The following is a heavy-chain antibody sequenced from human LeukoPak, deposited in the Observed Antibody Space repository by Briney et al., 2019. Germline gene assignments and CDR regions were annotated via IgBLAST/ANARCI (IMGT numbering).Heavy chain of an antibody. CDR2: IYPADSDT. J-gene: IGHJ4*02. V-gene: IGHV5-51*01. Sequence: GECLKISCKGSGYMFTHYWIAWVRQMPGKGMEWMGIIYPADSDTRYSPSFQGQVTISADKSISTAYLQWSSLKASDTAMYYCARGDTTMVPGYFDYWGQGTLVTVSS. D-gene: IGHD5-18*01. CDR1: GYMFTHYW. CDR3: ARGDTTMVPGYFDY.